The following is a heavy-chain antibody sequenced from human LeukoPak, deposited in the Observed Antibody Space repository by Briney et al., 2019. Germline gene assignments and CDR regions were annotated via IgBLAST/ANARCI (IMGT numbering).Heavy chain of an antibody. CDR1: GFTFSSYW. CDR3: ARVSSGWYETLFDY. Sequence: RGSLRLSCAASGFTFSSYWMSWVRQAPGKGLEWVANIKQDGSEKYYVDSVKGRFTISRDNAKNSLYLQMNSLRAEDTAVYYCARVSSGWYETLFDYWGQGTLVTVSS. J-gene: IGHJ4*02. D-gene: IGHD6-19*01. V-gene: IGHV3-7*01. CDR2: IKQDGSEK.